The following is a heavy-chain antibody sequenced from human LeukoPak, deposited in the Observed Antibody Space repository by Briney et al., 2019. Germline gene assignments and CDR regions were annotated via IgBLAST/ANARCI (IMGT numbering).Heavy chain of an antibody. CDR3: ARDGSGSYYGGPSAYFDY. D-gene: IGHD1-26*01. CDR2: VWFDGSNK. V-gene: IGHV3-33*01. CDR1: GFTFSSYG. Sequence: GGSLRLSCAASGFTFSSYGMHWVRQAPGKGLEWEAVVWFDGSNKYYADSVKGRFSISRDNSKNTLYLQMNSLRAEDTAVYYCARDGSGSYYGGPSAYFDYWGQGTVVTVSS. J-gene: IGHJ4*02.